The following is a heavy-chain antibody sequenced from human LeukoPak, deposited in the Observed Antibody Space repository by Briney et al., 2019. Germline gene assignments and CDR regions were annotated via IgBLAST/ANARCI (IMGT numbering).Heavy chain of an antibody. J-gene: IGHJ6*02. V-gene: IGHV4-30-2*01. CDR2: INHSGST. CDR3: ARALGPDIVVVPAQYGMDV. Sequence: PSQTLSLTCTVSGGSISSGGYYWSWIRQPPGKGLEWIGEINHSGSTNYNPSLKSRVTISVDTSKNQLSLKLSSVTAADTAVYYCARALGPDIVVVPAQYGMDVWGQGTTVTVSS. D-gene: IGHD2-2*01. CDR1: GGSISSGGYY.